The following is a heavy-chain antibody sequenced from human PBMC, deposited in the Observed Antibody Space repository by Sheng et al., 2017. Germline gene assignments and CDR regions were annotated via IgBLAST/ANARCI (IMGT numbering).Heavy chain of an antibody. J-gene: IGHJ4*02. D-gene: IGHD6-13*01. V-gene: IGHV1-69*02. CDR3: AIRSPSIAAAGLVGTFDY. Sequence: QVQLVQSGAEVKKPGSSVKVSCKASGGTFSSYTISWVRQAPGQGLEWMGRIIPILGIANYAQKFQGRVTITADKSTSTAYMELSSLRSEDTAVYYCAIRSPSIAAAGLVGTFDYWGQGTLVTVSS. CDR2: IIPILGIA. CDR1: GGTFSSYT.